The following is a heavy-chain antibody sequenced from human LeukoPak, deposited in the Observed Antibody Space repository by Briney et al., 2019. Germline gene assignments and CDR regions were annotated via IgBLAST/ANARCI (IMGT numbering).Heavy chain of an antibody. CDR1: GDSISSSIW. J-gene: IGHJ4*02. D-gene: IGHD3-22*01. V-gene: IGHV4-4*02. Sequence: SETLSLTCAVSGDSISSSIWWSWVRQPPGKGLEWIGYIYYSGSTNYNPSLKSRVTISVDTSKNQFSLRLRSVTAADTAVYYCARVTGYMIEDYFDYWGQGTLVTVSS. CDR3: ARVTGYMIEDYFDY. CDR2: IYYSGST.